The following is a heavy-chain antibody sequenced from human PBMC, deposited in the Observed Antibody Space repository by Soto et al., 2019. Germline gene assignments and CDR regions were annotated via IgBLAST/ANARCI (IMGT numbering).Heavy chain of an antibody. V-gene: IGHV3-48*02. CDR3: AREWEYDYWYYYYGMDV. CDR2: ISSSSSTI. Sequence: EVQLVESGGGLVQPGGSLRLSCAASGFTFSSYSMNWVRQAPGKGLEWVSYISSSSSTIYYADSVKGRFTISRDNAKDSLYLKMNSLRDEDTAVYYCAREWEYDYWYYYYGMDVWGQGTTVTVSS. CDR1: GFTFSSYS. J-gene: IGHJ6*02. D-gene: IGHD1-26*01.